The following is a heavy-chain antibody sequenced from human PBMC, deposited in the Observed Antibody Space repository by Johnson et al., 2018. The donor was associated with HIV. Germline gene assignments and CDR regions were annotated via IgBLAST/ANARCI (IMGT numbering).Heavy chain of an antibody. D-gene: IGHD1-1*01. V-gene: IGHV3-7*03. CDR1: GFMFSRYW. Sequence: VQLVESGGGLVQPGGSLRLSCAASGFMFSRYWMSWVRQAPGKGLEWVANIKQDGSEKYYVDSVQGRFTISRDNAKNSLYGQMNSLKTEDTALYYCTRETGADAFDIWGQGTMVTVSS. CDR2: IKQDGSEK. CDR3: TRETGADAFDI. J-gene: IGHJ3*02.